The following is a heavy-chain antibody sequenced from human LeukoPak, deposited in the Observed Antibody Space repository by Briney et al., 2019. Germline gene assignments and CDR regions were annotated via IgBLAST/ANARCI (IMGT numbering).Heavy chain of an antibody. J-gene: IGHJ2*01. CDR1: GGSISSYY. D-gene: IGHD3-22*01. V-gene: IGHV4-59*01. Sequence: SETLPLTCTVSGGSISSYYWSWIRQPPGKGLEWIGYIYYSGSTNYNPSLKSRVTISVDTSKDQFSLKLSSVTAADTAVYYCASGSYYDSSGPWGRYFDLWGRGTLVTVSS. CDR2: IYYSGST. CDR3: ASGSYYDSSGPWGRYFDL.